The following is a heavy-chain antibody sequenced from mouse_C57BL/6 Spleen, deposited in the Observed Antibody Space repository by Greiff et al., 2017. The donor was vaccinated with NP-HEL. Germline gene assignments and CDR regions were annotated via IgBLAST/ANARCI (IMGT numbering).Heavy chain of an antibody. D-gene: IGHD2-5*01. CDR3: TFYYSNYGFAY. V-gene: IGHV1-15*01. Sequence: QVQLQQSGAELVRPGASVTLSCKASGYTFTDYEMHWVKQTPVHGLEWIGAIDPETGGTAYNQKFKGKAILTADKSSSTAYMELRSLTSEDSAVYYCTFYYSNYGFAYWGQGTLVTVSA. CDR1: GYTFTDYE. CDR2: IDPETGGT. J-gene: IGHJ3*01.